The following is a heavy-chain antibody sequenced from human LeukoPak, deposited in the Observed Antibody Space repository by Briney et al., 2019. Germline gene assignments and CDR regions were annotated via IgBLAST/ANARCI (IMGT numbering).Heavy chain of an antibody. CDR3: ARDGNTIFGVVRRGPFDY. CDR2: ISYDGSNK. D-gene: IGHD3-3*01. Sequence: PGGSLRLSCAASGFTFSSYAMHWVRQAPGKGLEWVAVISYDGSNKYYADSVKGRFTISRDNSKNTLYLQMNSLRAEDTAVYYCARDGNTIFGVVRRGPFDYWGQGTLVTVSS. CDR1: GFTFSSYA. V-gene: IGHV3-30-3*01. J-gene: IGHJ4*02.